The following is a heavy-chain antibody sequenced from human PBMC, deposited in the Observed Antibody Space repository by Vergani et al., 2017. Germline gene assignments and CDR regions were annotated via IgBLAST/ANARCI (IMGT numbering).Heavy chain of an antibody. CDR1: GFDFSQAW. CDR3: WDTNYANSWDF. D-gene: IGHD2-8*01. V-gene: IGHV3-15*05. CDR2: SKPKTEGGTI. J-gene: IGHJ4*02. Sequence: EVRLVESGGGLVKPGGSLSFSCQVPGFDFSQAWRIWVGQSPGKGLEYIGLSKPKTEGGTIHYNAAMKGRVTISRDDSKSGLFLEMTNLAPEDTAVYYCWDTNYANSWDFWVQGSLVTVSS.